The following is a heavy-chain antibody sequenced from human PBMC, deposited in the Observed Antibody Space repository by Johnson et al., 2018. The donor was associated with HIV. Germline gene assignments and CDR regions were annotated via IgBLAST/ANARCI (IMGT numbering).Heavy chain of an antibody. D-gene: IGHD1-26*01. V-gene: IGHV3-13*01. Sequence: MQLVETGGGLVQPGGSLRLSCAASGFTFSSYDIHWVRQATGKGLESVSPIGPAADTYYPGSVKGRFTISRDDSKNTLYLQMNSLRAEDTAVYYCARDGGSTRGDAFDIWGQGTMVTVAS. J-gene: IGHJ3*02. CDR3: ARDGGSTRGDAFDI. CDR2: IGPAADT. CDR1: GFTFSSYD.